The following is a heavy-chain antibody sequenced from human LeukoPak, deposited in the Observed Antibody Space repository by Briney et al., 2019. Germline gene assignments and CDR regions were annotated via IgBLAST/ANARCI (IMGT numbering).Heavy chain of an antibody. J-gene: IGHJ4*02. D-gene: IGHD2-15*01. CDR2: ITGRGETT. CDR3: ARGGLFKYFFDY. CDR1: GFNFRGQA. V-gene: IGHV3-23*01. Sequence: GSLRLSCAASGFNFRGQAMSWVRQGPGKGLEWVAGITGRGETTYYADSVQGRVNISRDNAKNMLYLQMNSLRAEDTAVYYCARGGLFKYFFDYWGQGTPVTVSS.